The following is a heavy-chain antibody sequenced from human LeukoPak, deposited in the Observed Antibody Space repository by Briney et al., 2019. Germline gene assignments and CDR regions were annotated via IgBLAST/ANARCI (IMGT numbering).Heavy chain of an antibody. CDR1: GYTFTNYA. J-gene: IGHJ4*02. D-gene: IGHD3-22*01. CDR3: AVFSYDSSGYYYPFDY. Sequence: ASVKVSCKASGYTFTNYAMNWVRQAPGQGLEWMGWMNTNTGNPTYAQGFTGRFVFSLDTSVSTAYLQISSLKTEDTAVYYCAVFSYDSSGYYYPFDYWGQGTLVTVSS. V-gene: IGHV7-4-1*02. CDR2: MNTNTGNP.